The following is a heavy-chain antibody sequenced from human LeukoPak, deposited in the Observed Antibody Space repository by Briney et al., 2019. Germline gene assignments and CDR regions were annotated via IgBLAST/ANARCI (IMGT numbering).Heavy chain of an antibody. D-gene: IGHD2-2*02. J-gene: IGHJ4*02. Sequence: ASVKVSCKASGYTFRSYGISWVRQAPGQGLEWMGWISAYNGNTNYAQNLQGRVTMTTDTSTSTAYMELRSLRSDDTAVHYCARDPVGYCSSSCYTGGDFDYWGQGTLVTVSS. CDR1: GYTFRSYG. CDR2: ISAYNGNT. V-gene: IGHV1-18*01. CDR3: ARDPVGYCSSSCYTGGDFDY.